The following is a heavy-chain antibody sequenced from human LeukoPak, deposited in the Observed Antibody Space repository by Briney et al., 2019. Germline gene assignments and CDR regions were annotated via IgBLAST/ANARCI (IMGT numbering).Heavy chain of an antibody. CDR1: GYSISSGYY. J-gene: IGHJ4*02. V-gene: IGHV4-38-2*02. D-gene: IGHD3-22*01. CDR2: IYHSGST. CDR3: ARDQYYYDSSGYLFDY. Sequence: SETLSLTCTVSGYSISSGYYWGWIRQPPGKGLEWIGSIYHSGSTYYNPSLKSRVTISVDTSKNQFSLKLSSVTAADTAVYYCARDQYYYDSSGYLFDYWGQGTLVTVSS.